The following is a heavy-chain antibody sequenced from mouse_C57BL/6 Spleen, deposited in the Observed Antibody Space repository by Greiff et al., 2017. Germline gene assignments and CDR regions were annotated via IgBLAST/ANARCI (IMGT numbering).Heavy chain of an antibody. CDR1: GYTFTDYY. CDR3: ARSRLSDAIAY. V-gene: IGHV1-19*01. J-gene: IGHJ3*01. Sequence: EVQLLQSGPVLVKPGASVKMSCKASGYTFTDYYMNWVKQSHGKSLEWIGVINPYNGGTSYNQKFKGKATLTVDKSSSTAYMELNSLTSEDSAVYYCARSRLSDAIAYWGQGTLVTVSA. CDR2: INPYNGGT.